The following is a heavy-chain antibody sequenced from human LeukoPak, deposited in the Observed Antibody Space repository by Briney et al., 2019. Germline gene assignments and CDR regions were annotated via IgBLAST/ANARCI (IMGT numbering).Heavy chain of an antibody. Sequence: GGSLRLSCAASGFTFSSYSMNWVRQAPGKGLEWGSYISSSSSTIYYADSVKGRFTISRDNAKNSLYLQMNSLRAEDTAVYYCARGIRPTTMIPVVYWGQGTLVTVSS. V-gene: IGHV3-48*04. CDR1: GFTFSSYS. CDR3: ARGIRPTTMIPVVY. CDR2: ISSSSSTI. D-gene: IGHD4-17*01. J-gene: IGHJ4*02.